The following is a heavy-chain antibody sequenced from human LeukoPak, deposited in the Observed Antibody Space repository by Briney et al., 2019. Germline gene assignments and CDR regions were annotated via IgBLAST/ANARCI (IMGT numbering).Heavy chain of an antibody. Sequence: GGSLRLSCAASGFTFSSYGMHWVRQAPGKGLEWVAVIWYDGTNKYYADSVEGRFTISRDNSKNTLYLQMNGLRAEDTAVYYCARTRYNSGGGDYWGQGTVVTVSP. J-gene: IGHJ4*02. CDR3: ARTRYNSGGGDY. CDR1: GFTFSSYG. CDR2: IWYDGTNK. V-gene: IGHV3-33*08. D-gene: IGHD6-19*01.